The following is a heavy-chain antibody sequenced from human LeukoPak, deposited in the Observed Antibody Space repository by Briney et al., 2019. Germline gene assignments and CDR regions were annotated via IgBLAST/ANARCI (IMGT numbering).Heavy chain of an antibody. V-gene: IGHV5-51*01. D-gene: IGHD2-2*01. CDR2: IYPGDSDT. CDR3: AKIDRTYGSRSSCYALDS. J-gene: IGHJ4*02. Sequence: GESLKISCKGSGYSFTSYWIGWVRQMPGKGLEWMGIIYPGDSDTRYSPSFQGQVTISADKSISTAYLQWSSLKAPDTAMYYCAKIDRTYGSRSSCYALDSWGQGTLVTVSS. CDR1: GYSFTSYW.